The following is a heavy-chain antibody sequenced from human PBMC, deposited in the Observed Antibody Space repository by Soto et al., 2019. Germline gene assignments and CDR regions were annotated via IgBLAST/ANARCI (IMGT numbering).Heavy chain of an antibody. J-gene: IGHJ4*02. CDR3: ARVRYSSSGFDY. Sequence: GGSLRLSCAASGLTFSSYSMNWVRQAPGKGLEWVSSISSSSSYIYYADSVKGRFTISRDNAKNSLYLQMNSLRAEDTAVYYCARVRYSSSGFDYWGQGTLVTVSS. D-gene: IGHD6-6*01. V-gene: IGHV3-21*01. CDR2: ISSSSSYI. CDR1: GLTFSSYS.